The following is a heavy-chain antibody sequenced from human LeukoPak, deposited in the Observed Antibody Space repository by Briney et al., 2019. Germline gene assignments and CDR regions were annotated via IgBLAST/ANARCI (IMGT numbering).Heavy chain of an antibody. Sequence: PGGSLRLSCAASGFTFSSYSMNWVRQAPGKGLEWVSSISSSSSYIYYADSVKGRFTISRDNAKNSLYLQMNSLRAEDTAVYYCARGPHYYGSSGSWEYFDYWGQGTLVTVSS. CDR1: GFTFSSYS. CDR2: ISSSSSYI. V-gene: IGHV3-21*01. CDR3: ARGPHYYGSSGSWEYFDY. D-gene: IGHD3-22*01. J-gene: IGHJ4*02.